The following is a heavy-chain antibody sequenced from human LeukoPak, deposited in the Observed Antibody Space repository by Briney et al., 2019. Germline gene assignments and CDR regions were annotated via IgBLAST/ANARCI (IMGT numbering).Heavy chain of an antibody. J-gene: IGHJ4*02. CDR1: GFTFSSYA. V-gene: IGHV3-23*01. CDR2: ISGSGGST. Sequence: GGSLRLSCAASGFTFSSYAMSWVRQAPGKGLEWVSAISGSGGSTYYADAVKGRFTISRDNSKDTLYLQMDSLRAEDTAVYYCAKGSGSSCYSPCDYWGQGILVTVSS. D-gene: IGHD2-15*01. CDR3: AKGSGSSCYSPCDY.